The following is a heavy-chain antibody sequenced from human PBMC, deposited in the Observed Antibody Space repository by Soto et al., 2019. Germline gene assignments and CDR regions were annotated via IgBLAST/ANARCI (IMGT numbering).Heavy chain of an antibody. J-gene: IGHJ3*01. V-gene: IGHV3-74*01. D-gene: IGHD3-10*01. CDR1: GFTFDYYW. CDR3: ARGDRGGFDL. Sequence: EVQLVESGGGLVQPGASLRLSCAASGFTFDYYWMHWVRQAPGKGLVWVSRVHSGGTTTTYADSVKGRFTISRDNARNTVSLPMSSLRAEDTAIYYCARGDRGGFDLWGHGTMVTVSS. CDR2: VHSGGTTT.